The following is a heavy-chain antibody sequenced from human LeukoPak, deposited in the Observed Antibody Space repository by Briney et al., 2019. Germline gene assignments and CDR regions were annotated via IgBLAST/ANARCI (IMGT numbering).Heavy chain of an antibody. CDR2: ISGSGGST. CDR1: GFTFSSYA. V-gene: IGHV3-23*01. CDR3: AKDIYDSSGYYYFDAFDI. Sequence: GGSLRLSCAASGFTFSSYAMSSVRQAPGKGLEWVSAISGSGGSTYYADSVKGRFTISRDNSKNTLYLQMNSLRAEDTAVYYCAKDIYDSSGYYYFDAFDIWGQGTMVTVSS. J-gene: IGHJ3*02. D-gene: IGHD3-22*01.